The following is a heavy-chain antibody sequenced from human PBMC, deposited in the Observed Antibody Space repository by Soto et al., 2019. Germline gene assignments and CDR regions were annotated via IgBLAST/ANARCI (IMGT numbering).Heavy chain of an antibody. Sequence: GSLRLSCAASGFTFSSYWMSWVRQAPGKGLEWVANIKQDGSEKYYVDSVKGRFTISRDNAKNSLYLQMNSLRAEDTAVYYCAREAYGSGSYYTGGRYGMDVWGQGTTVTVSS. D-gene: IGHD3-10*01. CDR3: AREAYGSGSYYTGGRYGMDV. V-gene: IGHV3-7*05. CDR1: GFTFSSYW. J-gene: IGHJ6*02. CDR2: IKQDGSEK.